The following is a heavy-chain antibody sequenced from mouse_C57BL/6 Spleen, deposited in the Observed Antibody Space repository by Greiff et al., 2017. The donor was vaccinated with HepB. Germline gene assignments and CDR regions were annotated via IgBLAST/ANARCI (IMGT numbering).Heavy chain of an antibody. D-gene: IGHD1-1*01. Sequence: LVESGAELARPGASVKMSCKASGYTFTSYTMHWVKQRPGQGLEWIGYINPSSGYTKYNQKFKDKATLTADKSSSTAYMQLSSLTSEDSAVYYCARDYGSSHYAMDYWGQGTSVTVSS. J-gene: IGHJ4*01. CDR1: GYTFTSYT. CDR3: ARDYGSSHYAMDY. CDR2: INPSSGYT. V-gene: IGHV1-4*01.